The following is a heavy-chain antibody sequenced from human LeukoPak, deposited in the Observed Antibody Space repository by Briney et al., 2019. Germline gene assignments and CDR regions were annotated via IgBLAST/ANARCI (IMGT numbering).Heavy chain of an antibody. V-gene: IGHV4-59*01. CDR1: GGSISSYY. CDR3: ASAGVSGSYIDY. CDR2: IYYSGST. J-gene: IGHJ4*02. Sequence: SETLSLTCTVSGGSISSYYWSWIRQPPGKGLEWIGYIYYSGSTNYNPSLKSRVTISVDTSKNQFSLKLSSVTAADTAVYYCASAGVSGSYIDYWGQGTLVTVSS. D-gene: IGHD1-26*01.